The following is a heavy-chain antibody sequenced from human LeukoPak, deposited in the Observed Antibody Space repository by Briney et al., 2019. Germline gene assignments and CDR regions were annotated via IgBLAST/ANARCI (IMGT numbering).Heavy chain of an antibody. CDR1: GGSISSFY. CDR3: ARGLRDYYDSSGYYINPYYFDY. Sequence: SETLSLTCTVSGGSISSFYWSWIRQPPGKGLEWIGYIYYSGSTNYNPSLKSRVTISVDTSKNQFSLKLSSVTAADTAVYYCARGLRDYYDSSGYYINPYYFDYWGQGTLVTVSS. CDR2: IYYSGST. D-gene: IGHD3-22*01. V-gene: IGHV4-59*12. J-gene: IGHJ4*02.